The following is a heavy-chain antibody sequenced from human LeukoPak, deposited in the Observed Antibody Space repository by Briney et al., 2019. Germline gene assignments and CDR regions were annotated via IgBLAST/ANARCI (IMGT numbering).Heavy chain of an antibody. Sequence: SETLSLTCTVSGGSISSYYWSWIRQPPGKGLEWIGYIYYSGSTNYNPSLKSRVTISVDTSKNQFSLKLSSVTAADTAVYYCARVSSGWYRAVYYYFDYWGQGTLVTVSS. CDR1: GGSISSYY. J-gene: IGHJ4*02. V-gene: IGHV4-59*01. CDR2: IYYSGST. CDR3: ARVSSGWYRAVYYYFDY. D-gene: IGHD6-19*01.